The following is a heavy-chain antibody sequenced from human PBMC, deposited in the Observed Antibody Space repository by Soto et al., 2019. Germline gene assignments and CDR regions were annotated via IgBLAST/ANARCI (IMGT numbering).Heavy chain of an antibody. D-gene: IGHD5-18*01. V-gene: IGHV3-30-3*01. CDR2: ISYDGSNK. CDR1: GFTFSSYA. J-gene: IGHJ4*02. CDR3: ARDPAMVTRYFDY. Sequence: GGSLRLSCAASGFTFSSYAMHWVRQAPGKGLEWVAVISYDGSNKYYADSVKGRFTISRDNSKNTLYLQMNSLRAEDTAVYYWARDPAMVTRYFDYWGQGTLVTVSS.